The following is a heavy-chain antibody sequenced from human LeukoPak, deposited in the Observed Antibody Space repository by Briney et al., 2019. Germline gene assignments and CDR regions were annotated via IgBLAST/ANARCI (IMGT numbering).Heavy chain of an antibody. V-gene: IGHV3-21*01. J-gene: IGHJ6*03. CDR3: AYTSGYDFSSYYYYYMDV. CDR2: ISSGSSYI. Sequence: GGSLRISCATSGFIFSSYSMNWGRQAPGKGLEWVSSISSGSSYIYYADSVKGRFTISRDNAKNSLYLQMNSLSAEDTAVYYCAYTSGYDFSSYYYYYMDVWGKGTTVTVSS. CDR1: GFIFSSYS. D-gene: IGHD5-12*01.